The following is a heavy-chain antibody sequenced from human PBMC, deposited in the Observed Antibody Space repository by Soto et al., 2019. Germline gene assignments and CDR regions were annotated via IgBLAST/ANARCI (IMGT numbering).Heavy chain of an antibody. Sequence: SSETLSLTCTVSGGSISGNYWSWSRQPPGKGLEWIGYMYNTGSTVYNPSFKSRVTISVDTSKNQFSLKLNSVTAADTAVYYCARDLWGYCGTDCYPLDVWGQGTTVTVS. CDR1: GGSISGNY. CDR3: ARDLWGYCGTDCYPLDV. V-gene: IGHV4-59*01. J-gene: IGHJ6*02. CDR2: MYNTGST. D-gene: IGHD2-21*02.